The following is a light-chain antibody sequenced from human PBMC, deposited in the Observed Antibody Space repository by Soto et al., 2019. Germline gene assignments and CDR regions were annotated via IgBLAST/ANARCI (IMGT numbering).Light chain of an antibody. J-gene: IGLJ1*01. V-gene: IGLV1-47*02. CDR2: GNS. CDR1: SSNIGNNY. CDR3: ATWDDSLIGSV. Sequence: QSVLTQPPSVYSAPGKEVTISGSVASSNIGNNYVSWYQQLPGTAPKLLIYGNSNRPSGVPDRFSGYKSGTSASLAISGLQSEDEADYYCATWDDSLIGSVFGTGTKVTVL.